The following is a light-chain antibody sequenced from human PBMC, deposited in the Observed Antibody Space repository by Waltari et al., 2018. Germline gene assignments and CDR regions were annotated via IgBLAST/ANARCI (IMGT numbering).Light chain of an antibody. CDR2: DAS. Sequence: EIVLTQSPATLSLSPGERATLPCRASQNVSSYLAWYQQKPGQAPRLLIYDASNRATGIPARFSGSGSGTDFTLTISSLVPEDFAVYYCQQRSNWPPTFGQGTKVEIK. J-gene: IGKJ1*01. CDR1: QNVSSY. CDR3: QQRSNWPPT. V-gene: IGKV3-11*01.